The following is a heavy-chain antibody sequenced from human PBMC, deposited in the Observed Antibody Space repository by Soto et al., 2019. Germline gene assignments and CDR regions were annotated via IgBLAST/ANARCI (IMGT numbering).Heavy chain of an antibody. J-gene: IGHJ4*02. CDR3: AKAGDSGSYYYFDY. D-gene: IGHD1-26*01. CDR2: ISYDGSNK. V-gene: IGHV3-30*18. Sequence: PGGSLRLSCAATGFTFSSYGMHWVRQAPGKGLEWVAVISYDGSNKYYADSVKGRFTISRDNSKNTLYLQMNSLRAEDTAVYYCAKAGDSGSYYYFDYWGQGTLVTVSS. CDR1: GFTFSSYG.